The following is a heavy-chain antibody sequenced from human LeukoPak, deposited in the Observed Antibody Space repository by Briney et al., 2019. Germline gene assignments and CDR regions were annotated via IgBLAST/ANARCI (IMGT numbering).Heavy chain of an antibody. Sequence: GGSLRLSCAASGFTFSRYGMHWVRQAPGKGLEWVTLISYDGSNKYYADSVKGRFTISRDNSKNTLYLQMNSLRAEDTAVYYCVKIPADSSGRRSLLMGDEAFDIWGQGTMVTVSS. CDR3: VKIPADSSGRRSLLMGDEAFDI. D-gene: IGHD3-22*01. CDR2: ISYDGSNK. CDR1: GFTFSRYG. J-gene: IGHJ3*02. V-gene: IGHV3-30*18.